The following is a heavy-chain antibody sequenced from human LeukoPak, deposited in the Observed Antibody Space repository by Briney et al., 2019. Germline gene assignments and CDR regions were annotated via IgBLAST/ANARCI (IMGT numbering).Heavy chain of an antibody. CDR2: ISGSAYST. CDR1: GFTFSSYA. CDR3: AKEAGYSGYDYPDY. Sequence: GGSLRLSCAASGFTFSSYAMSWVRQAPGKGLEWVSGISGSAYSTYYADSVQGRFTISRDNSKNTLYLQMNGLRAEDTAVYYCAKEAGYSGYDYPDYWGQGTLVTVSS. J-gene: IGHJ4*02. D-gene: IGHD5-12*01. V-gene: IGHV3-23*01.